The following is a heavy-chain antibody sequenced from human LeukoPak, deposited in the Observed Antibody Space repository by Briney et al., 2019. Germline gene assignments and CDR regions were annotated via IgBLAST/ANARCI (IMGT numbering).Heavy chain of an antibody. CDR2: INHSGST. Sequence: SETPSLTCAVYGVSFSGYYWSWIRQPPGKGLEWIGEINHSGSTNYNPSLKSRVTISVDTSRNQFSLKLSSVTAADTAVYYCARAPPYSSGWYAPKYFQHWGQGTLVTVSS. D-gene: IGHD6-19*01. CDR3: ARAPPYSSGWYAPKYFQH. J-gene: IGHJ1*01. V-gene: IGHV4-34*01. CDR1: GVSFSGYY.